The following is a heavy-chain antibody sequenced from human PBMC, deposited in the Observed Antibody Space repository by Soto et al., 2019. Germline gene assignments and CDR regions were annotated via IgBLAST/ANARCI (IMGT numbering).Heavy chain of an antibody. V-gene: IGHV3-23*01. CDR1: GFTFSSYA. J-gene: IGHJ5*02. Sequence: EVQLLESGGGLVQPGGSLRLSCAASGFTFSSYAMSWVRQAPGKGLEWASAISGSGGSTYSADSVKGRFTISRDNSIHTLYLQMNSLRAEDTAVYYCAKDHGSFMVRGGKPWFDPWGQGTLVTASS. D-gene: IGHD3-10*01. CDR3: AKDHGSFMVRGGKPWFDP. CDR2: ISGSGGST.